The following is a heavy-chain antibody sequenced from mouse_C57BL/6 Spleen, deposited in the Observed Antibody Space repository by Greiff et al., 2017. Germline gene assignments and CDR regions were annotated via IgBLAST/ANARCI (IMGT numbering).Heavy chain of an antibody. CDR2: IDPETGGT. V-gene: IGHV1-15*01. D-gene: IGHD2-1*01. CDR1: GYTFTDYE. CDR3: TRGAYGNFHY. J-gene: IGHJ2*01. Sequence: QVQLQQSGAELVRPGASVTLSRKASGYTFTDYEMHWVKQTPVHGLEWIGAIDPETGGTAYNQKFKGKAILTADKSSSTAYMELRSLTSEDSAVYYCTRGAYGNFHYWGQGTTLTVSS.